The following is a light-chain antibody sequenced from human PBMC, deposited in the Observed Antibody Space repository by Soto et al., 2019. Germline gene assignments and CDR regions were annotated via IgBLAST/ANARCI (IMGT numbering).Light chain of an antibody. J-gene: IGKJ4*01. Sequence: EIAMTQSPATLSVSPGERATLSCRASQSVNSNLAWYQQKPGQTPKLLIYVASTRATGIPARFSGSGSGTEFTLTISSLQSEDFAIYYCQQYNVWPLTFGGGTKVEFK. CDR1: QSVNSN. V-gene: IGKV3-15*01. CDR3: QQYNVWPLT. CDR2: VAS.